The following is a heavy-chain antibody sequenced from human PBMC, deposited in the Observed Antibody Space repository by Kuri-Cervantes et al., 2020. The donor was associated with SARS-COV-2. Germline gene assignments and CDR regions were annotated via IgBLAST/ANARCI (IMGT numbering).Heavy chain of an antibody. J-gene: IGHJ4*02. D-gene: IGHD3-3*01. V-gene: IGHV4-61*09. CDR1: GGSISSGSYY. CDR3: ARSDIGFLDY. CDR2: IYTSGST. Sequence: LRLSCTVSGGSISSGSYYWSWIRQPAGKGLEWIGHIYTSGSTNYNPSLKSRVTISVDTSKNQFSLKLSSVTAADTAVYYCARSDIGFLDYWGQGTLVTVSS.